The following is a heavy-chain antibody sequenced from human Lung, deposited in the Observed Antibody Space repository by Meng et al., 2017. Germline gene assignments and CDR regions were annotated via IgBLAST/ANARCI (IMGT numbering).Heavy chain of an antibody. CDR2: INHSGST. V-gene: IGHV4-34*01. CDR1: GGAFSDYY. J-gene: IGHJ4*02. CDR3: ARGPTTMAHDFDY. D-gene: IGHD4-11*01. Sequence: VQPGEGGEGLLKPSETLSLTCVVSGGAFSDYYWSWVRQPPGKGLEWIGEINHSGSTNYNPSLESRATISVDTSQNNLSLKLSSVTAADSAVYYCARGPTTMAHDFDYWGQGTLVTVSS.